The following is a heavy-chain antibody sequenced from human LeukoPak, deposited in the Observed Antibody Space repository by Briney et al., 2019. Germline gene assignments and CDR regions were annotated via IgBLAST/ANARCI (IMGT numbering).Heavy chain of an antibody. CDR2: IIPILGIA. D-gene: IGHD3-22*01. CDR3: ARAYYDSSGYYSRGGY. CDR1: GGTFSSYA. Sequence: SVKVSCKASGGTFSSYAISWVRQAPGQGLEWMGRIIPILGIANYAQKFQGRVTMTRDTSISTAYMELSRLRSDDTAVYYCARAYYDSSGYYSRGGYWGQGTLVTVSS. J-gene: IGHJ4*02. V-gene: IGHV1-69*04.